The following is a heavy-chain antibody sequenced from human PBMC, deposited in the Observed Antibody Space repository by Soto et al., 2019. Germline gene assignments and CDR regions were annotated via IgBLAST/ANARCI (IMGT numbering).Heavy chain of an antibody. CDR1: GFTFSYYA. CDR2: ISVSGRST. CDR3: ATGAEPDTSFFDY. V-gene: IGHV3-23*01. Sequence: EVQLLESGGGLVQPGGSLRLSCAASGFTFSYYAMSWVRQAPGKGLEWVSVISVSGRSTYYADSVKGRFTISRDNYKNTLYLQMNSLRAGDTAVYYCATGAEPDTSFFDYWGQGTLVSVSS. J-gene: IGHJ4*02. D-gene: IGHD2-2*01.